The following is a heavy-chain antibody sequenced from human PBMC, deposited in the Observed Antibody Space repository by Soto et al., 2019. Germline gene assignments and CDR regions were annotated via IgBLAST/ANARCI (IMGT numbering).Heavy chain of an antibody. J-gene: IGHJ2*01. V-gene: IGHV3-23*01. CDR2: VSGGGEAT. CDR1: GFTFISYA. D-gene: IGHD3-10*01. CDR3: ARKVPGSTSLPMYWYFDL. Sequence: EVQLLESGGGLVQPGGSLRLSCEGSGFTFISYAMNWVRQAPGKGLEWVSAVSGGGEATFYADSVKGRFTISRANSKNTVSLQINSLGVDDTAGYYCARKVPGSTSLPMYWYFDLWGRGTLVTVSS.